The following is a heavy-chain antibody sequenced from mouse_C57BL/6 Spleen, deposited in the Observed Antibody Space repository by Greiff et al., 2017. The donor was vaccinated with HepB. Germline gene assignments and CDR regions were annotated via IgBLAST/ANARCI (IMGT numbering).Heavy chain of an antibody. V-gene: IGHV5-4*01. CDR1: GFTFSSYA. CDR3: ARRKDYFDY. CDR2: ISDGGSYT. Sequence: EVQGVESGGGLVKPGGSLKLSCAASGFTFSSYAMSWVRQTPEKRLEWVATISDGGSYTYYPDNVKGRFTISRDNAKNNLYPQMSHLKSEDTAMYYCARRKDYFDYWGQGTTLTVSS. J-gene: IGHJ2*01.